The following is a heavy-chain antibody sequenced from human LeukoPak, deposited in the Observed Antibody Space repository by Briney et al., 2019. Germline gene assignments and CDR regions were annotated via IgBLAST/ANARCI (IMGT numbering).Heavy chain of an antibody. D-gene: IGHD3-22*01. Sequence: PSETLSLTCTVSGGSINSHYRSWIRQPPGKGPEWIGYIYYNGGTHYNPSLKSRVTISVDSSKNQFSLKLTSVTAADTAVYYCARAFYYDSSRFYQYFDFWGRGNLVTVSS. J-gene: IGHJ4*02. V-gene: IGHV4-59*11. CDR2: IYYNGGT. CDR1: GGSINSHY. CDR3: ARAFYYDSSRFYQYFDF.